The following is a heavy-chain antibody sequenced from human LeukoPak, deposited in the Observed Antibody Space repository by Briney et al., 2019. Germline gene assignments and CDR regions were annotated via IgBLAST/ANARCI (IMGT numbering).Heavy chain of an antibody. Sequence: ASVKVSCKASGYTFTTYYIHWVRQAPGQGLEWMGIINPSVGSTTCAQKFQGRVTMTRDTSTSTVYMEMSSLRSEDTAVYYCARRQVLPAVIDDYWGQGTLVTVSS. D-gene: IGHD2-2*01. CDR3: ARRQVLPAVIDDY. CDR2: INPSVGST. V-gene: IGHV1-46*01. J-gene: IGHJ4*02. CDR1: GYTFTTYY.